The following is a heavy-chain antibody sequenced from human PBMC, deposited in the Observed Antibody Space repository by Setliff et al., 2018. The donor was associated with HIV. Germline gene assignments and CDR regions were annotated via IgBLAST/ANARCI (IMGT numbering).Heavy chain of an antibody. V-gene: IGHV4-59*01. CDR1: GGSISRYY. CDR3: ARGPSLQTTHFDY. J-gene: IGHJ4*02. Sequence: PSETLSLTCTVSGGSISRYYWRWIRQPPGKGLEWIGYIYYSGSTNYNPSLKSRVTISVDTSKNQFSLKLTSVTAADTAVYYCARGPSLQTTHFDYWGQGTLVTVSS. CDR2: IYYSGST.